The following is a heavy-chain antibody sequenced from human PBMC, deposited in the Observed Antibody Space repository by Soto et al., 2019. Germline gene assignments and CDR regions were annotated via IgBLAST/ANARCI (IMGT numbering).Heavy chain of an antibody. J-gene: IGHJ4*02. CDR2: IYYSGST. D-gene: IGHD6-13*01. V-gene: IGHV4-59*01. CDR3: ARIYSSTYSSSWYTWYYFDY. CDR1: GGSISSYY. Sequence: LSLTCTVSGGSISSYYWSWIRQPPGKGLEWIGYIYYSGSTNYNPSLKSRVTISVDTSKNQFSLKLSSVTAADTAVYYCARIYSSTYSSSWYTWYYFDYWGQGTLVTVSS.